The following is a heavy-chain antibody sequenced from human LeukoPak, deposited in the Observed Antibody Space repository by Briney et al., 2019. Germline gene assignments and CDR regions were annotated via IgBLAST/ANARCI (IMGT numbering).Heavy chain of an antibody. J-gene: IGHJ3*02. CDR3: ARRDSITWYYVSGLDI. V-gene: IGHV4-59*05. CDR2: IYYSGST. D-gene: IGHD6-13*01. CDR1: GFTFSSYSMN. Sequence: GSLRLSCAASGFTFSSYSMNWVRQAPGKGLEWIGSIYYSGSTYYNPSLKSRVTISVDTSKTQLSLKLSSVTAADTAVYYCARRDSITWYYVSGLDIWGQGTMVTVSS.